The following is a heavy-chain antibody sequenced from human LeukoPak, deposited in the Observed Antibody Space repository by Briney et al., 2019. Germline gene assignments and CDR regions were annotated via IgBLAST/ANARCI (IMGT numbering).Heavy chain of an antibody. CDR2: IYYSGNT. J-gene: IGHJ4*02. D-gene: IGHD5-12*01. CDR1: GDSINRNDYY. Sequence: SETLSLTCTVSGDSINRNDYYWGWIRQSPGKGLEWIGSIYYSGNTYYNPSLKSRVTISVDTSKNQFSLKLSSVTAADTAVYYCARDGYQTGSDYWGQGTLVTVSS. CDR3: ARDGYQTGSDY. V-gene: IGHV4-39*02.